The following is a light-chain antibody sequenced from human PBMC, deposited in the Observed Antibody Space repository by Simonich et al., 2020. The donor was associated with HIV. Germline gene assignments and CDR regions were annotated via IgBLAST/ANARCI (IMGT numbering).Light chain of an antibody. CDR2: GAS. CDR1: QSVSSN. Sequence: EIVMTQSPATLSVSPVERATLSCRASQSVSSNLAWYQQKPGQAPRLLISGASTRATGIPDRFSGSGSGTDFTLTITRLAPEDFAMYYCQQYGSSPFTFGPGTKVEIK. CDR3: QQYGSSPFT. V-gene: IGKV3-20*01. J-gene: IGKJ3*01.